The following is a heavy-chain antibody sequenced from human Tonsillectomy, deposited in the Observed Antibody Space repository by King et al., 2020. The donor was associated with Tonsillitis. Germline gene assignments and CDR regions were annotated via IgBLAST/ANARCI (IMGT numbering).Heavy chain of an antibody. V-gene: IGHV4-59*01. CDR1: GGSISSYF. J-gene: IGHJ4*02. Sequence: VQLQESGPGLVKPSETLSLTCTVSGGSISSYFWSWIRQPPGKGLEWIGYIYYSGSTNYNPSLKSRVIMSVDTSKGQFSLKLSSVTAADTAVYYCARAYYGSGSYFNVWGQGTLVTVSS. CDR2: IYYSGST. D-gene: IGHD3-10*01. CDR3: ARAYYGSGSYFNV.